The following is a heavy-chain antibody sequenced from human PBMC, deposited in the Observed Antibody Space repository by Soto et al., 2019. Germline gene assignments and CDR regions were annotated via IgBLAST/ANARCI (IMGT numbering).Heavy chain of an antibody. CDR2: IYYSGST. J-gene: IGHJ3*02. Sequence: QVQLQESGPGLVKPSQTLSLTCTVSGGSISSGGYYWSWIRQHTGKGLEWIGYIYYSGSTNYNPSLKSRVTKSADTSTNHFSLKLCSVTAAHTAVYYCARETESEAFDIWGQGTMVTVSS. CDR1: GGSISSGGYY. D-gene: IGHD3-10*01. CDR3: ARETESEAFDI. V-gene: IGHV4-31*03.